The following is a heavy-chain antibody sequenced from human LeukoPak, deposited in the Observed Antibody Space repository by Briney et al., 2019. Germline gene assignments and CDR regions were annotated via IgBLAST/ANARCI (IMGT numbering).Heavy chain of an antibody. CDR1: GGSISGDGYH. J-gene: IGHJ6*02. D-gene: IGHD3-10*01. V-gene: IGHV4-39*01. CDR3: ARTSHSGYMVRGVLYYGMDV. CDR2: VHYTGST. Sequence: SETLSLTCSVSGGSISGDGYHWGWIRRPPGKGLEWPGSVHYTGSTCYKTSLKSRLTVDMDTSKNQFSLRLSSVTAADTAVYYCARTSHSGYMVRGVLYYGMDVWGQGTTVTVS.